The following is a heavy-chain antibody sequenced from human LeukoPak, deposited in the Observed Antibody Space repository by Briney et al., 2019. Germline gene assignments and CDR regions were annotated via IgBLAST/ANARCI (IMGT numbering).Heavy chain of an antibody. CDR1: GFTFSGSA. V-gene: IGHV3-73*01. D-gene: IGHD3-10*01. Sequence: PGGSLRLSCAASGFTFSGSAMHWVRQASGKGLEWVGRIRSKANSYATAYAASVKGRFTISRDDSKDTAYLQMNSLKTEDTAVYYCTRHSDRVRGVIISDYWGQGTLVTVSS. CDR2: IRSKANSYAT. CDR3: TRHSDRVRGVIISDY. J-gene: IGHJ4*02.